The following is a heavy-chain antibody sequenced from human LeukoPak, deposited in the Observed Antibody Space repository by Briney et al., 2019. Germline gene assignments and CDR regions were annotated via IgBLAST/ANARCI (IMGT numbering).Heavy chain of an antibody. Sequence: GRSLRIYCAAYGFTFNSYAMIWVRQVQGKWLEWVSHISGSGGDTHYAESVKGRFPISRDNAKNSLYLQMNSLRAEDTAVYYCAELGITMIGGVWGKGTTVTISS. CDR3: AELGITMIGGV. CDR2: ISGSGGDT. V-gene: IGHV3-23*01. J-gene: IGHJ6*04. CDR1: GFTFNSYA. D-gene: IGHD3-10*02.